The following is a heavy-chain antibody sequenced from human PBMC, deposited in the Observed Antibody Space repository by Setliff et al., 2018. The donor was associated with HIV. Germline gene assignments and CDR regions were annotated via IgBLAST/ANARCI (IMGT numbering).Heavy chain of an antibody. V-gene: IGHV3-15*01. D-gene: IGHD3-9*01. CDR1: GFTFSNAW. J-gene: IGHJ6*03. CDR2: IKSKTDGGTT. Sequence: GGSLRLSCAASGFTFSNAWMSWVRQAPGKGLEWVGRIKSKTDGGTTDYAAPVKGRFTISRDDSKNTLYLQMNSLKTEDTAVYYCTKVRDTYYDILTGLNYYYYYMDVWGKGTTVTVS. CDR3: TKVRDTYYDILTGLNYYYYYMDV.